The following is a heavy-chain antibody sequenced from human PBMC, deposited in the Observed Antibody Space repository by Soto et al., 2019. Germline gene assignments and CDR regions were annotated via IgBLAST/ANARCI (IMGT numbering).Heavy chain of an antibody. Sequence: SQTLSLTCAISGDSVSSNNAAWHWIRQSPSRGLEWLGRTYYRSKWYNDYAMSVKGRITINPDTSKDHFSLQLNSVTPEDTTVYYCARAHLIASRLMWYLDLWGRGXLVTVSS. V-gene: IGHV6-1*01. CDR3: ARAHLIASRLMWYLDL. CDR1: GDSVSSNNAA. D-gene: IGHD6-6*01. J-gene: IGHJ2*01. CDR2: TYYRSKWYN.